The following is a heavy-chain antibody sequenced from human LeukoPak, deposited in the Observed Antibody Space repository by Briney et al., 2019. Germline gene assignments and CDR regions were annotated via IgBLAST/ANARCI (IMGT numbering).Heavy chain of an antibody. CDR3: ARFRYYGSGSHDY. CDR2: IDSSGDFI. Sequence: GGSLRLSCAASEFAFSSYIMSWVRQAPGKGLQWVSSIDSSGDFISYADSAKGRFTISRDNAKNSLYLQMNSLRAEDTAVYYCARFRYYGSGSHDYWGQGTLVTVSS. D-gene: IGHD3-10*01. V-gene: IGHV3-21*04. J-gene: IGHJ4*02. CDR1: EFAFSSYI.